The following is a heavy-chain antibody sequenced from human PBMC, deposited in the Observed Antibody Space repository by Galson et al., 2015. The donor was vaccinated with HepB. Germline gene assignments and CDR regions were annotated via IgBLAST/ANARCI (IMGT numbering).Heavy chain of an antibody. CDR2: ISPDETNK. CDR1: GFTFNTFP. CDR3: ARETVGNPNAWYSGEDYFDS. D-gene: IGHD3-10*01. J-gene: IGHJ4*02. V-gene: IGHV3-30*04. Sequence: SLRLSCATSGFTFNTFPMHWVRQTPGKGLEWMALISPDETNKHYADSVRGRFTISRNNSKNTLYLQMSNLRAEDSAVYYCARETVGNPNAWYSGEDYFDSWGQGTLVTVSS.